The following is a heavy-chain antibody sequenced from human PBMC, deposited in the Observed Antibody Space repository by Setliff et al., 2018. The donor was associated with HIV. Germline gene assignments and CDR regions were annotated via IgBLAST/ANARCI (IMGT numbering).Heavy chain of an antibody. J-gene: IGHJ5*02. Sequence: GESLKISCKGSGYSFTSYWIGWVRQMPGKGLEWMGIIYPGDSDTRYSPSFQGQVTISADKSISTAYLQWSSLTSDDTAVYYCARGYCGGGICYSPNWLDPWGQGTLVTVSS. CDR1: GYSFTSYW. V-gene: IGHV5-51*01. CDR3: ARGYCGGGICYSPNWLDP. CDR2: IYPGDSDT. D-gene: IGHD2-15*01.